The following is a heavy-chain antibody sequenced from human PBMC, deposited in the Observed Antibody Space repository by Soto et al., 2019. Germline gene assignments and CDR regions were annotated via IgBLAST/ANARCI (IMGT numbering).Heavy chain of an antibody. CDR3: AGGDIVVVVAYYYGMDV. Sequence: ASVKVSCKASGYSFTNYPIAWVRRAPGQGLEWMGWISAYSGDTNYAQKFQGRVTITTDASTTTAYLELSSLRSEDTAVYYCAGGDIVVVVAYYYGMDVWGQGTTVTVSS. J-gene: IGHJ6*02. D-gene: IGHD2-15*01. CDR2: ISAYSGDT. CDR1: GYSFTNYP. V-gene: IGHV1-18*01.